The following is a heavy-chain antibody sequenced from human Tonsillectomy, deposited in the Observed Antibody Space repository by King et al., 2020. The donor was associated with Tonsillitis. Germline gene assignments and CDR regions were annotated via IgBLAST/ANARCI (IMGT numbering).Heavy chain of an antibody. J-gene: IGHJ4*02. Sequence: VQLVESGGGLVQPGGSLRLSCAASGFIVSSNYMNWVRQATGKGLEWVSVIYSGGSTYYADSVKGRFNISRDNSKNKLYLQMNSLRAADTAVYYCARDAGYSSGFYDYWGQGTLVTVSS. CDR1: GFIVSSNY. D-gene: IGHD5-18*01. CDR3: ARDAGYSSGFYDY. V-gene: IGHV3-66*01. CDR2: IYSGGST.